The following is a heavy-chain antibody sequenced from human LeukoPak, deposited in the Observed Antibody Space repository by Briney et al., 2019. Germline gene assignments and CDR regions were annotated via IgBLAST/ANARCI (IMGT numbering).Heavy chain of an antibody. CDR2: IYHSGYS. CDR3: ARKLYYGDYFDY. CDR1: GYSISSGYY. Sequence: PSETLSLTCAVSGYSISSGYYWGWVRQPPGKGLEWIGTIYHSGYSYYNPSLKSRVTISVDTSENQFSLKLSSVTAADTAVYYCARKLYYGDYFDYWGQGTLVTVSS. J-gene: IGHJ4*02. D-gene: IGHD3-3*01. V-gene: IGHV4-38-2*01.